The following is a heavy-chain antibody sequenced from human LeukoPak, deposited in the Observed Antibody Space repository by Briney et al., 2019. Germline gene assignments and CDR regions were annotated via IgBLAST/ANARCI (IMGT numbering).Heavy chain of an antibody. CDR2: VYYSGST. J-gene: IGHJ4*02. Sequence: SETLSLTCTVSGASVSSHYWSWIRQPPGKGLEWIGYVYYSGSTNYNPSLKRRVTISVDTSKNQFSLTLSSVTAADTAVYYCARGPTVGATFFYYWGQGALVTVSS. V-gene: IGHV4-59*02. CDR1: GASVSSHY. D-gene: IGHD1-26*01. CDR3: ARGPTVGATFFYY.